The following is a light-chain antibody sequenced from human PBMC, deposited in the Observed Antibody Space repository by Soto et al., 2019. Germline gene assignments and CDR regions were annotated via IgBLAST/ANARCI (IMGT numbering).Light chain of an antibody. CDR2: VNSDGSH. CDR3: QTWGTGIPYV. CDR1: SGRSSYA. J-gene: IGLJ1*01. Sequence: QPVLTQSPSVSASLGASVKLTCTLSSGRSSYAIAWHQQQPEKGPRYLMNVNSDGSHSKGDGIPDRFSGSSSGAERYLTISSLQSEDEADYYCQTWGTGIPYVFGTGTKLTVL. V-gene: IGLV4-69*02.